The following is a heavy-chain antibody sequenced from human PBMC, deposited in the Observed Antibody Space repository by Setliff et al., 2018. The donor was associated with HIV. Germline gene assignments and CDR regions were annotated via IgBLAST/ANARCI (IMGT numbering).Heavy chain of an antibody. CDR1: GGSISSSSYY. V-gene: IGHV4-39*01. CDR2: INQSGST. J-gene: IGHJ5*02. CDR3: ARAKGRFGSRSYPYNFFDP. D-gene: IGHD3-10*01. Sequence: SETLSLTCTVSGGSISSSSYYWSWLRQSPGKGLEWIGEINQSGSTNYNPSLKSPLTMSVDTSKNQFSLKLSSVTAADTSTYYCARAKGRFGSRSYPYNFFDPWGQGTLVTVSS.